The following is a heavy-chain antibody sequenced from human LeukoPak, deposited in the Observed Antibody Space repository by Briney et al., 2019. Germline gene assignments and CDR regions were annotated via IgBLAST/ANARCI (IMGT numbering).Heavy chain of an antibody. CDR3: ARGLVVVAAFNWFDP. CDR2: ISSSGSTI. V-gene: IGHV3-48*03. Sequence: PGGSLRLSCAASGFTFSSYEMNWVRQAPGKGLEWVSYISSSGSTIYYVDSVKGRFTISRDNAKNSLYLQMNSLRAEDTAVYYCARGLVVVAAFNWFDPWGQGTLVTVSS. J-gene: IGHJ5*02. D-gene: IGHD2-15*01. CDR1: GFTFSSYE.